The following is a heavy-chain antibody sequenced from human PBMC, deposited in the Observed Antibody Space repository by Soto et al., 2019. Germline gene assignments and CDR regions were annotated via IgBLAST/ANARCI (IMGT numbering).Heavy chain of an antibody. J-gene: IGHJ4*02. CDR3: ARVGVLRNRRSDQLLLYEGFDY. V-gene: IGHV6-1*01. D-gene: IGHD2-2*01. Sequence: QVQLQQSGPGLVKPSQTLSLTCAISGDSVSSNSAAWNWIRQSPSRGLEWLGRTYYRSKWYNDYAVSVKSRITINPDTSKNQFSLQLNSVTPEDTAVYYCARVGVLRNRRSDQLLLYEGFDYWGQGTLVTVSS. CDR1: GDSVSSNSAA. CDR2: TYYRSKWYN.